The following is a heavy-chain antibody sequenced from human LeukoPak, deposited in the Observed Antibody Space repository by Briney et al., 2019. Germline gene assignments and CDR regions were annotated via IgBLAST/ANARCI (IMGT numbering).Heavy chain of an antibody. D-gene: IGHD3-3*01. Sequence: PGGSLRLSCAASGFTFSSYAMPWVRQAPGKGLEWVAVISYDGSNKYYADSVKGRFTISRDNSKNTLYLQMNSLRAEDTAVYYCARDYNTIFGVAPPGYWGQGTLVTVSS. V-gene: IGHV3-30-3*01. CDR3: ARDYNTIFGVAPPGY. CDR2: ISYDGSNK. J-gene: IGHJ4*02. CDR1: GFTFSSYA.